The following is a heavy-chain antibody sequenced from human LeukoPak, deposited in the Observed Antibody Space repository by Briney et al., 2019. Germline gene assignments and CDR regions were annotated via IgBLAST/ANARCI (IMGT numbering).Heavy chain of an antibody. Sequence: SETLSLTCTVSGGSITNYYWSWIRQPPGKGLEWIGYIYYSGTTKYNPSLKSRVTISVDTSNNQFPLKLSSVTAADTAVYYCARDRGGYGDYAKDNWFDPWGQGTLVTVSS. CDR2: IYYSGTT. CDR3: ARDRGGYGDYAKDNWFDP. CDR1: GGSITNYY. D-gene: IGHD4-17*01. V-gene: IGHV4-59*12. J-gene: IGHJ5*02.